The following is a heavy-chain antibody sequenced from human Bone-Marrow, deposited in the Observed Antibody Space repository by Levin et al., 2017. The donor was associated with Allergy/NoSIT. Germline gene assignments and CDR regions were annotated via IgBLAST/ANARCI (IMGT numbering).Heavy chain of an antibody. V-gene: IGHV3-11*01. CDR1: GFTFSDYY. J-gene: IGHJ6*02. CDR2: ISSSGSTI. D-gene: IGHD2/OR15-2a*01. CDR3: ARTYSLTNKSARRLDYFSGMDV. Sequence: GGSLRLSCAASGFTFSDYYMSWIRQAPGKGLEWVSYISSSGSTIYYADSVKGRFTISRDNAKNSLYLQMNSLRAEDTAVYYCARTYSLTNKSARRLDYFSGMDVWGQGTTVTVSS.